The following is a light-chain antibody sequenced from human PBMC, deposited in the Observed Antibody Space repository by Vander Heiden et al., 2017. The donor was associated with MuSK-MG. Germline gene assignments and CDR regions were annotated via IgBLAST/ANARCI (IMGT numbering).Light chain of an antibody. CDR3: VTWDDSLSGVV. CDR2: RNN. Sequence: QSVLTQPPSASGTPGQRVTISCSGSSSNTGTNYVYWYQQPPGTAPKLLLYRNNQRPSGVPDRFSGSKSGTLASLAISGLRSEDEADYYCVTWDDSLSGVVFGGGTKLTVL. V-gene: IGLV1-47*01. CDR1: SSNTGTNY. J-gene: IGLJ2*01.